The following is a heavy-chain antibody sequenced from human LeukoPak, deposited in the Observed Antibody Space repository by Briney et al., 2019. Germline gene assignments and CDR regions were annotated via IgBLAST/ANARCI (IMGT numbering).Heavy chain of an antibody. CDR2: INPSGGST. CDR1: GYTFPSYY. V-gene: IGHV1-46*01. J-gene: IGHJ5*02. CDR3: ASVSSVRGPFDP. Sequence: GASVKVSCKASGYTFPSYYMHWVRPAPGQGLEWMGIINPSGGSTSYAQKFQGRVTMTRDTSTSTVYMELSSLRSEDTAVYYCASVSSVRGPFDPWGQGTLVTVSS. D-gene: IGHD3-22*01.